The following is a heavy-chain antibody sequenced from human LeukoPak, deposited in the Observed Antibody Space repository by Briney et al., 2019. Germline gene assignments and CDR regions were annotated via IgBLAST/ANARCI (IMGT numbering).Heavy chain of an antibody. CDR2: ISAYNGNT. J-gene: IGHJ5*02. V-gene: IGHV1-18*01. D-gene: IGHD2-15*01. Sequence: GASVKVSCKASGYRFTSYGITWVRQAPGQGLEWMGWISAYNGNTNYAQKLQGRVTLTTDTSTSTAYMELRSLRSDDTAVYYCAREGYCSGGTCYSTMSWFDPWGQGTLVTVSS. CDR3: AREGYCSGGTCYSTMSWFDP. CDR1: GYRFTSYG.